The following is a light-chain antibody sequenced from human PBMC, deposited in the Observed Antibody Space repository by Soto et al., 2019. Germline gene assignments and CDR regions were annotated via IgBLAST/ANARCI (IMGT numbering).Light chain of an antibody. CDR1: SSDVGGYKY. Sequence: QSVLTQPASVSGSPGQSITISCTGTSSDVGGYKYVSWYQRQPGRAPKLILYEVSNRPSGVAHRFSGSKSGNTASLTISGLQAEDEADYYCSSFTSSITYVFGTGTKVTVL. CDR2: EVS. CDR3: SSFTSSITYV. V-gene: IGLV2-14*01. J-gene: IGLJ1*01.